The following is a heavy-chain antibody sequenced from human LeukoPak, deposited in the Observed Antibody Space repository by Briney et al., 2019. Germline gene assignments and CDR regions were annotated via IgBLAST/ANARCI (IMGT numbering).Heavy chain of an antibody. CDR3: ASPSYSSSWSDLDY. V-gene: IGHV3-30-3*01. Sequence: GGSLRLSCAASGLTFSSYAMHWVRQAPGKGLEWVAVISYDGSNKYYTDSVKGRFTISRDNSKNTLYLQMNSLRAEDTAVYYCASPSYSSSWSDLDYWGQGTLVTVSS. D-gene: IGHD6-13*01. J-gene: IGHJ4*02. CDR1: GLTFSSYA. CDR2: ISYDGSNK.